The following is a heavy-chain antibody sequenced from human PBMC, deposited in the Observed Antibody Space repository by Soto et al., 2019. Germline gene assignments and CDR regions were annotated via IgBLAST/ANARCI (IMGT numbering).Heavy chain of an antibody. D-gene: IGHD2-8*01. CDR1: GVSLTSSGVS. J-gene: IGHJ4*02. V-gene: IGHV2-5*02. Sequence: SGPTLVNPTQTLTLTCNVAGVSLTSSGVSVGWIRQPPGKALEWLALIFWDDDKRYSPALKSRLTVTKDTSKNQVALTLTNGDPVDTATEYCAKGTTRTSMLAYWGQGIRVTVSS. CDR2: IFWDDDK. CDR3: AKGTTRTSMLAY.